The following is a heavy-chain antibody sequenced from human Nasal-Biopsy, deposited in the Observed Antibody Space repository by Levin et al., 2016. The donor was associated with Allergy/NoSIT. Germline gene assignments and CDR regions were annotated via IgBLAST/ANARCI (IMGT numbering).Heavy chain of an antibody. Sequence: SETLSLTCTVSGDSIRSGTYYWSWIRQPAGKGLEWIGRIYTSESANYNPSLRSRVTISVDTYKNQFSLDLTSVTAADTAVYYCARANFWSGYPFLDYWGQGSLVTVSS. J-gene: IGHJ4*02. CDR1: GDSIRSGTYY. CDR2: IYTSESA. CDR3: ARANFWSGYPFLDY. D-gene: IGHD3-3*01. V-gene: IGHV4-61*02.